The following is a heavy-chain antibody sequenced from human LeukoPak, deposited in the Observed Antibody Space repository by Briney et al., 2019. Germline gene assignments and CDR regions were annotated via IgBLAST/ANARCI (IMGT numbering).Heavy chain of an antibody. D-gene: IGHD6-6*01. CDR3: ARLMDHMTARRAFDY. CDR1: GDSMTSSRSSAYY. CDR2: IYYTGNT. Sequence: KPSETLSLTCTVSGDSMTSSRSSAYYWGWIRQPPGKGLEWIATIYYTGNTYYNPSLMSRVTISVDTSKNQFSLELTSVTAADTAVYFCARLMDHMTARRAFDYWGQGTRVIVSS. V-gene: IGHV4-39*01. J-gene: IGHJ4*02.